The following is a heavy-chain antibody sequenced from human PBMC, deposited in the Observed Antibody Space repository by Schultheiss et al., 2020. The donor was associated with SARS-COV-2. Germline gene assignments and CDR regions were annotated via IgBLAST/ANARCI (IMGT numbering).Heavy chain of an antibody. D-gene: IGHD6-6*01. V-gene: IGHV3-48*01. CDR1: GFTFSSYA. Sequence: GGSLRLSCAASGFTFSSYAMHWVRQAPGKGLEWVSYISSSGSTIYYADSVKGRFTISRDNAKNSLYLQMNSLRAEDTAVYYCARGPGIAARPRYFQHWGQGTLVTVSS. J-gene: IGHJ1*01. CDR3: ARGPGIAARPRYFQH. CDR2: ISSSGSTI.